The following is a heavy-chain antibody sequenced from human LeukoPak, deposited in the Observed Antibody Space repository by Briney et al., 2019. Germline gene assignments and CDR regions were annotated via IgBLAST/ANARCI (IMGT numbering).Heavy chain of an antibody. CDR3: ATPPSSGYYSYYFDY. CDR2: MNPNSGNT. J-gene: IGHJ4*02. V-gene: IGHV1-8*01. D-gene: IGHD3-22*01. Sequence: ASVKVSCKASGYTFTSYDINWMRQATGQGLEWMGWMNPNSGNTGYAQKFQGGVTMTRNTSISTAYMELNSLRAEDTAVYYCATPPSSGYYSYYFDYWGQGTLVTVSS. CDR1: GYTFTSYD.